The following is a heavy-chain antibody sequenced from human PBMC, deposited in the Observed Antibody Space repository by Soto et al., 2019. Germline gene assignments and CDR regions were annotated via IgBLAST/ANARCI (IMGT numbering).Heavy chain of an antibody. V-gene: IGHV4-31*03. D-gene: IGHD4-17*01. CDR1: GGSISSGNYY. CDR2: IYYSGNT. CDR3: ARDTVTPSSNCFDP. Sequence: QVQLQESGPGLVKPSQTLSLTCTVSGGSISSGNYYWSWIRHHPGKGLEWIGYIYYSGNTYYNPCLKSRVSISLDTSKNQFSLRLSSVTAADTAVYYCARDTVTPSSNCFDPWGQGTLVTVSS. J-gene: IGHJ5*02.